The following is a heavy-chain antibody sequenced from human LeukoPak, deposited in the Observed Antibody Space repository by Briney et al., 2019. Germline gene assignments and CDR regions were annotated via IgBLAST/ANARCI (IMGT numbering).Heavy chain of an antibody. CDR2: IYYSGST. CDR1: GGSISSYY. V-gene: IGHV4-59*01. D-gene: IGHD3-22*01. CDR3: ARAGSSGYYDAFDI. J-gene: IGHJ3*02. Sequence: PSETLSLTCTVSGGSISSYYWSWIRQPPGKGLEWIGYIYYSGSTNYNPSLKSRVTISVDTSKNQFSLKLSSVTAADTAVYYCARAGSSGYYDAFDIWGQGTMVTVSS.